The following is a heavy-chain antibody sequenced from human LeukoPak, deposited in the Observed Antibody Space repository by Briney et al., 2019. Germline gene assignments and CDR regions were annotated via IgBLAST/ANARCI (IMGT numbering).Heavy chain of an antibody. V-gene: IGHV3-21*01. Sequence: GGSLRLSCAASGFIVSDDYISWVRQTPGKGLEWVSSISSTSDYIYYADSVKGRFTISRDNTKSSLYLQMNSLRAEDTAVYYCVSGNDPDSTWENYRLDAFDIWGQGTTVIVSS. CDR3: VSGNDPDSTWENYRLDAFDI. J-gene: IGHJ3*02. CDR2: ISSTSDYI. D-gene: IGHD3-16*02. CDR1: GFIVSDDY.